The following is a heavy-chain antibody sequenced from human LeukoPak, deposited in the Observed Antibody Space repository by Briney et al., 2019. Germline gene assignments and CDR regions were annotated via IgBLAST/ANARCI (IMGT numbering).Heavy chain of an antibody. CDR3: ARAGALGGYYYYMDV. D-gene: IGHD1-14*01. V-gene: IGHV1-8*03. CDR2: MNPNSGNT. CDR1: GYTFTSYD. J-gene: IGHJ6*03. Sequence: ASVKVSCKASGYTFTSYDINWVRQATGQGLEWMGWMNPNSGNTGYAQKFQGRVTITRNTSISTAYMELSSLRSEDTAVYYCARAGALGGYYYYMDVWGKGTTVTVSS.